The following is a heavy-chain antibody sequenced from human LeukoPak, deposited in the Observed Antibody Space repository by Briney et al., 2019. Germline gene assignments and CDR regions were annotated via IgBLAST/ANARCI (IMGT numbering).Heavy chain of an antibody. Sequence: GGSLRLSCAASGFTFSSYWMSWVRQAPGKGLEWVANIKQDGSEKYYVDSVKGRFTISRDNAKNSLYLQMNSLRAEDTAVYYCARDEHIVVVTAMDVWGQGTTVTVSS. J-gene: IGHJ6*02. CDR2: IKQDGSEK. V-gene: IGHV3-7*01. CDR3: ARDEHIVVVTAMDV. D-gene: IGHD2-21*02. CDR1: GFTFSSYW.